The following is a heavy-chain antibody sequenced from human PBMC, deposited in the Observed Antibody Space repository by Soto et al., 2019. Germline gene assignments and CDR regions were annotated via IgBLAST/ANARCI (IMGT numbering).Heavy chain of an antibody. CDR3: ARDLLCFGELLLGGMDV. D-gene: IGHD3-10*01. CDR1: GFTFSSYA. Sequence: QVQLVESGGGVLQPGRSLRLSCAASGFTFSSYAMHWVRQAPGKGLEWVAVVSYDGSNKYYADSVKGRFTISRDNSKNTLYLQMNSLRAEDTAVYYCARDLLCFGELLLGGMDVWGQGTTVTVSS. CDR2: VSYDGSNK. J-gene: IGHJ6*02. V-gene: IGHV3-30-3*01.